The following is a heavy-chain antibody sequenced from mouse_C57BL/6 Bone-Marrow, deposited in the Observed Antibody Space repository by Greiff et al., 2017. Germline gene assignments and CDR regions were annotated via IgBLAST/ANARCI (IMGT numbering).Heavy chain of an antibody. Sequence: EVQLVESGGGLVKPGGSLKLSCAASGFTFSSYAMSWVRQTPEKRLEWVATISDGGSYTYYPDNVKGRFTISRDNAKNNLYLQMSHLKSEDTAMYYCARSWFAYWGQGTRVTVSA. CDR2: ISDGGSYT. J-gene: IGHJ3*01. CDR1: GFTFSSYA. CDR3: ARSWFAY. V-gene: IGHV5-4*01.